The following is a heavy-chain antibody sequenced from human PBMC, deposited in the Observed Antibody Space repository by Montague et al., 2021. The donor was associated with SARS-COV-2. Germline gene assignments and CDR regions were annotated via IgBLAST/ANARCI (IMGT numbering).Heavy chain of an antibody. D-gene: IGHD6-19*01. V-gene: IGHV4-39*01. Sequence: SETLSLTCTVSGGSISSSSYYWGWIRQPPGKGLEWIGSIYYSGSTYYNPPLKSRVTISVDTSKNQFSLKLSSATAADTAVYYCPRRVGGGWYATTPANDYWGQGTLVTVSS. CDR1: GGSISSSSYY. CDR2: IYYSGST. CDR3: PRRVGGGWYATTPANDY. J-gene: IGHJ4*02.